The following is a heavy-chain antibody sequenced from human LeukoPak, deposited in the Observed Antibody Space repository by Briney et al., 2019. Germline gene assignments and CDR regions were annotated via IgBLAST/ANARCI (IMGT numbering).Heavy chain of an antibody. CDR1: GYSISSGYY. J-gene: IGHJ4*02. Sequence: SETPSLTCAVSGYSISSGYYWGWIRQPPGKGLEWIGSIYHSGSTYYNPSLKSRVTISVDTSKNQFSLKLSSVTAADTAVYYCARQSAEFDYWGQGTLVTVSS. V-gene: IGHV4-38-2*01. CDR2: IYHSGST. CDR3: ARQSAEFDY.